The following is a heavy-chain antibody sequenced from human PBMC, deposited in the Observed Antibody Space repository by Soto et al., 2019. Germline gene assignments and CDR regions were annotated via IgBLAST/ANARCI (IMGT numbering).Heavy chain of an antibody. CDR3: ARVGSSGNWFDP. V-gene: IGHV1-69*01. CDR1: GGTFSSYA. Sequence: SVKVSCKASGGTFSSYAISWVRQAPGQGLEWMGGIIPIFGTANYAQKFQGRVTITADESTSTAYMELSSLRSEDTAVYYCARVGSSGNWFDPWGQGTLVTVSS. CDR2: IIPIFGTA. J-gene: IGHJ5*02. D-gene: IGHD6-6*01.